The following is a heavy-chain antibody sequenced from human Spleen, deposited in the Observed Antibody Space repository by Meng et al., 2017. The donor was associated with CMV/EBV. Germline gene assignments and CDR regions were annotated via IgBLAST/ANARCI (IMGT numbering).Heavy chain of an antibody. CDR2: IYPGDSDV. D-gene: IGHD4-17*01. Sequence: GVGYNFSVYWVGWVRQMHGTGLEWMGIIYPGDSDVRYSPSFQGQVYISADESISTAYLQWYSLKASDTAIYYCARNGADEDYWFDPWGQGTLVTVSS. V-gene: IGHV5-51*01. CDR3: ARNGADEDYWFDP. J-gene: IGHJ5*02. CDR1: GYNFSVYW.